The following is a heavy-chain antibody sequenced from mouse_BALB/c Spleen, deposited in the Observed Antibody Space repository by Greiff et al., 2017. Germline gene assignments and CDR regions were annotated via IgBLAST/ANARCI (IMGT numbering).Heavy chain of an antibody. CDR2: IDPANGNT. V-gene: IGHV14-3*02. D-gene: IGHD2-4*01. J-gene: IGHJ1*01. CDR1: GFNIKDTY. CDR3: ARDYAYWYFDV. Sequence: VQLQQSGAELVKPGASVKLSCTASGFNIKDTYMHWVKQRPEQGLEWIGRIDPANGNTKYDPKFQGKATITADTSSNTAYLQLSSLTSEDTAVYYCARDYAYWYFDVWGAGTTVTVSS.